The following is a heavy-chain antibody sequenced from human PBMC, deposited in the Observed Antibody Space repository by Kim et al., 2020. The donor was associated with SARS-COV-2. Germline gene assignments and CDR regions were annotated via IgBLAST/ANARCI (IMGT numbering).Heavy chain of an antibody. CDR3: ARDACCSSTSCPAGYYYYYGRDV. Sequence: GGSLRLSCAASGFTFSSYSMNWVRQAPGKGLEWVSSISSSSSYIYYADSVKGRFTISRDNAKNSLYLQMNSLRAEGTAVYYCARDACCSSTSCPAGYYYYYGRDVWGEGITVTVSS. CDR1: GFTFSSYS. J-gene: IGHJ6*04. D-gene: IGHD2-2*01. V-gene: IGHV3-21*01. CDR2: ISSSSSYI.